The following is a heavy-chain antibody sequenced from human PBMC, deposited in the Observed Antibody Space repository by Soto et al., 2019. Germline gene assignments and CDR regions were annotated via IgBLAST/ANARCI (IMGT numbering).Heavy chain of an antibody. D-gene: IGHD6-13*01. Sequence: SETLSLTCTVSGGSISSSSYYWGWIRQPPGKGLEWIGSIYYSGSTYYNPSLKSRVTISVDTSKNQFSLKLSSVTAADTAVYYCAGLAAAATGYFQHWGQGTLVTVSS. V-gene: IGHV4-39*01. CDR1: GGSISSSSYY. CDR2: IYYSGST. J-gene: IGHJ1*01. CDR3: AGLAAAATGYFQH.